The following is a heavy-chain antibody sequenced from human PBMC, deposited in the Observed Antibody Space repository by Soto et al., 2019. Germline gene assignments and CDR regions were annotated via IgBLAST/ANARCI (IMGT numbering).Heavy chain of an antibody. CDR3: AKGDNLGPKTGYAFDP. D-gene: IGHD5-12*01. CDR1: GDSVSSNTAS. V-gene: IGHV6-1*01. J-gene: IGHJ5*02. CDR2: TYFRSKWYN. Sequence: SQTLSLTCALSGDSVSSNTASWNCIRQSPSRGLEWLGRTYFRSKWYNDYAVSVKSRIIINPDTSNNQFSLQLNSVTPEDTAVYFCAKGDNLGPKTGYAFDPWGQGIMVTVSS.